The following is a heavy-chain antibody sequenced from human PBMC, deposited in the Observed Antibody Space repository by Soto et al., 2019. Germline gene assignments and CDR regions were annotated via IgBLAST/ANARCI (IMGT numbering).Heavy chain of an antibody. CDR1: GYTFTNFG. Sequence: QVHLEQSGAEVKKPGASVKVSCKTSGYTFTNFGISWVRQVPGQGFEWLGWISGYNGNSKYAQKFQDRVTMTTDTSTSTGYLELRRLNSDDSAVYYCASDYGDARDHWGQGTLVTVSS. V-gene: IGHV1-18*01. CDR3: ASDYGDARDH. D-gene: IGHD4-17*01. CDR2: ISGYNGNS. J-gene: IGHJ4*02.